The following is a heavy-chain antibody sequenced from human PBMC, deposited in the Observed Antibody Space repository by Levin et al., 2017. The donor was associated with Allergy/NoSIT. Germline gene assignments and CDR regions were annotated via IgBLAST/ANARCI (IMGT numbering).Heavy chain of an antibody. J-gene: IGHJ6*02. CDR3: ARQGRGDYARGGYYYGMDV. Sequence: PGESLKISCKGSGYSFTSYWIGWVRQMPGKGLEWMGIIYPGDSDTRYSPSFQGQVTISADKSISTAYLQWSSLKASDTAMYYCARQGRGDYARGGYYYGMDVWGQGTTVTVSS. V-gene: IGHV5-51*01. CDR2: IYPGDSDT. D-gene: IGHD4-17*01. CDR1: GYSFTSYW.